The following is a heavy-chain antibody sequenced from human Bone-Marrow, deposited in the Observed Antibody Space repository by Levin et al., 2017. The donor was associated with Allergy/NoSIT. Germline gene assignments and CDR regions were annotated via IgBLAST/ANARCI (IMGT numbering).Heavy chain of an antibody. D-gene: IGHD2/OR15-2a*01. CDR1: GFTFSSYA. J-gene: IGHJ4*02. CDR3: ARASNFDY. V-gene: IGHV3-30*04. Sequence: GGSLRLSCAASGFTFSSYAMHWVRQAPGKGLEWVAVISYDGSNKYYADSVKGRFTISRDNSKNTLYLQMNSLRAEDTAVYYCARASNFDYWGQGTLVTVSS. CDR2: ISYDGSNK.